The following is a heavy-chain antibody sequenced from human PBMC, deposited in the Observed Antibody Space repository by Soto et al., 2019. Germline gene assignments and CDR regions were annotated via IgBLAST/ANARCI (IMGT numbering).Heavy chain of an antibody. CDR1: GFTFSTYI. V-gene: IGHV3-21*01. J-gene: IGHJ4*02. Sequence: PGGSLRLSCAASGFTFSTYIMSWVRQAPGKGLEWVSSITGSSSYIYYADSVKGRFTISRDNAKNSLYLQMNSLRAEDTAVYYCARSLAVGFFDYWGQGTLVTVSS. CDR2: ITGSSSYI. D-gene: IGHD6-19*01. CDR3: ARSLAVGFFDY.